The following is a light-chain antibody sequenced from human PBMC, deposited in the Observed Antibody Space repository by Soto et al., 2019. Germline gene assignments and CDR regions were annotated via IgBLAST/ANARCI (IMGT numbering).Light chain of an antibody. J-gene: IGKJ3*01. CDR2: GAS. CDR3: QQYGAPPFT. V-gene: IGKV3-20*01. CDR1: QSLGSY. Sequence: EIVLTQSPGTLSLSPGEGATLSCRASQSLGSYLAWYQQKPGQPPRLLIYGASSRATGVPDRFSGTGSGTDFTLTISRLEPEDFAVNYCQQYGAPPFTFGPGTKVDI.